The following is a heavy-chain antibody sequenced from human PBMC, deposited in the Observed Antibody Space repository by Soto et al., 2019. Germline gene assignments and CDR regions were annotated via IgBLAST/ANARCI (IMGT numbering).Heavy chain of an antibody. Sequence: GGSLRLSCAASGFTFSSYAMSWVRQAPGKGLEWVSAISGSGGSTYYTDSVKGRFTISRDNSKNTLYLQMNSLRAEDTAVYYCAKDRTRASMTTVTDWFDPWGQGSLVTVSS. J-gene: IGHJ5*02. V-gene: IGHV3-23*01. CDR3: AKDRTRASMTTVTDWFDP. D-gene: IGHD4-4*01. CDR1: GFTFSSYA. CDR2: ISGSGGST.